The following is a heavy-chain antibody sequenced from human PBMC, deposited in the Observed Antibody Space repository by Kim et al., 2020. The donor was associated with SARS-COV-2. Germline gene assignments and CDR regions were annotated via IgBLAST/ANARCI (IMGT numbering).Heavy chain of an antibody. Sequence: SETLSLTCTVSGGSISSYYWSWIRQPAGKGLEWIGRVQTSGSPNYNPSLKSRVTMSVDTSKTQFSLRLTSVTAADTAVSYCAGGPDSSPWSKYDYWGQGT. CDR1: GGSISSYY. CDR3: AGGPDSSPWSKYDY. D-gene: IGHD6-13*01. J-gene: IGHJ4*02. CDR2: VQTSGSP. V-gene: IGHV4-4*07.